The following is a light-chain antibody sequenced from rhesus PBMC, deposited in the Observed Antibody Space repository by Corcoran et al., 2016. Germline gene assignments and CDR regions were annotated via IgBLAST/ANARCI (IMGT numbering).Light chain of an antibody. CDR3: MQSTKDRT. CDR2: KVT. Sequence: DIVMTQTPLSLPVTPGEPASISCRPSQSLLHSNGNTYLDWYLQKPGQSPRLLISKVTNRESGVPDRLSGRGSGTDFTLKISRVEPENVGVYYCMQSTKDRTFGQGTKVEIK. CDR1: QSLLHSNGNTY. V-gene: IGKV2S2*01. J-gene: IGKJ1*01.